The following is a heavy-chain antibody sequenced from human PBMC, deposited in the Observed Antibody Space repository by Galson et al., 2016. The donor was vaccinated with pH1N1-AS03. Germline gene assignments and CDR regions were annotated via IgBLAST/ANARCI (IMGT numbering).Heavy chain of an antibody. CDR2: LKSKDDGGTA. Sequence: SLRLSCAASGLTFSTAWMSWVRQAPGKGLEWVGRLKSKDDGGTADYAAPLKGRFTISRDDSKNTLYLQMNSLETAATAVYYSTTDRNFFDPWGQGTLVTVSS. V-gene: IGHV3-15*01. CDR1: GLTFSTAW. J-gene: IGHJ5*02. D-gene: IGHD4-11*01. CDR3: TTDRNFFDP.